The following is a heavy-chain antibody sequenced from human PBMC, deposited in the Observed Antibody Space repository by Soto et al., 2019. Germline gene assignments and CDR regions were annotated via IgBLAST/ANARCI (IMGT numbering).Heavy chain of an antibody. CDR3: AAGSSYYDSSGYPPPWWFDP. CDR2: IYTSGST. J-gene: IGHJ5*02. V-gene: IGHV4-4*07. D-gene: IGHD3-22*01. Sequence: QVQLQESGPGLVKPSETLSLTCTVSGGSISSYYWSWIRQPAGKGLEWIGRIYTSGSTNYNPSLKSRVTMSVDTSKHQFSLKPSSVTAADTAVYYCAAGSSYYDSSGYPPPWWFDPWGQGTLVTVSS. CDR1: GGSISSYY.